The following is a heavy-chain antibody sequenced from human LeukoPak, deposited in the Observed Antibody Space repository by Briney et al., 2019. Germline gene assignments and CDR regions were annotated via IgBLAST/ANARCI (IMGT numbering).Heavy chain of an antibody. J-gene: IGHJ4*02. CDR1: GFTFNTYG. D-gene: IGHD5-18*01. Sequence: EGSLRLSCAASGFTFNTYGMHWVRQAPGKGLEWVAVISYDASNKNYADPVKGRFTISRDYSKNTVYLQMNSLRAEDTAVYFCAKGVGGYTIGYYFDYWGQGTPVTVSS. CDR2: ISYDASNK. CDR3: AKGVGGYTIGYYFDY. V-gene: IGHV3-30*18.